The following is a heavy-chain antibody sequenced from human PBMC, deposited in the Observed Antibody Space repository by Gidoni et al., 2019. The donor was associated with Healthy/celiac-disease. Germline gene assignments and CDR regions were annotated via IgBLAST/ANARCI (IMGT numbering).Heavy chain of an antibody. CDR3: ARALHGDYFPFWFDP. CDR2: INPSGGST. D-gene: IGHD4-17*01. J-gene: IGHJ5*02. Sequence: QVQLVQSGAEVKKPGASVKVSCKASGYTFTSYYMHWVRQAPGQGLEWMGIINPSGGSTSYAQKFQGRVTMTRDTSTSTVYMELSSLRSEDTAVYYCARALHGDYFPFWFDPWGQGTLVTVSS. V-gene: IGHV1-46*01. CDR1: GYTFTSYY.